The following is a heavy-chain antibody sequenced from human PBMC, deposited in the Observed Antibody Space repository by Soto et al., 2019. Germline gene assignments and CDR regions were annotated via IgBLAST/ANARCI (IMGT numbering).Heavy chain of an antibody. D-gene: IGHD3-3*01. CDR2: ISAYNGNT. J-gene: IGHJ6*02. V-gene: IGHV1-18*04. Sequence: ASVKVSCKASGYTFTSYGISWVRQAPGQGLEWMGWISAYNGNTNYAQKLQGRGTMTTDTSTSTAYTELRSLRSDDTAVYYCARDPPYYDFWSGYYPDYYYYGMDVWGQGTTVTVSS. CDR1: GYTFTSYG. CDR3: ARDPPYYDFWSGYYPDYYYYGMDV.